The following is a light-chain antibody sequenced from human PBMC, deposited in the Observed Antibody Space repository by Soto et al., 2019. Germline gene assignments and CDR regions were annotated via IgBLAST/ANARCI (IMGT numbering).Light chain of an antibody. CDR1: SSDVGGYNY. V-gene: IGLV2-14*03. Sequence: QSALTQPASVSGSPGQSITISCTGTSSDVGGYNYVSWYQQHPGKAPKLMIYDVSDRPSGVSNRFSASKSGNTASLTISGLHDEDEADYYCCSYTSSSTPWVFGTGTKVTVL. CDR3: CSYTSSSTPWV. J-gene: IGLJ1*01. CDR2: DVS.